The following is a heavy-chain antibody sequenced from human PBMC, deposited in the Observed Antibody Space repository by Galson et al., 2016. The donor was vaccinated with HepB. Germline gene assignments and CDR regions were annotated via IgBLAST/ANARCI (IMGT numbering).Heavy chain of an antibody. CDR3: ARDKFNWNGSPGDAFDI. J-gene: IGHJ3*02. D-gene: IGHD1-1*01. CDR1: GGSFSGNY. CDR2: IYHSGST. Sequence: SETLSLTCAVHGGSFSGNYWSWIRQPPGKGLEWIGEIYHSGSTKYNPSLKSRVTIPVDTSNQFPLRLRSVTAADTAMYFCARDKFNWNGSPGDAFDIWGQGTMVTVSS. V-gene: IGHV4-34*01.